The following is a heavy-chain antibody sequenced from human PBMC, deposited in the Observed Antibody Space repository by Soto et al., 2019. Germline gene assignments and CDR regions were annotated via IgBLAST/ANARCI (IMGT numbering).Heavy chain of an antibody. Sequence: SETLSLTCTVSGGSISSSSYYWGWIRQPPGKGLEWIGSIYYSGSTYYNPSLKSRVTISVDTSKNQFSLKLSSVTAADTAVYYCARQGPPGIVLMVYAPNWFDPWGQGTLVTVSS. D-gene: IGHD2-8*01. CDR2: IYYSGST. CDR3: ARQGPPGIVLMVYAPNWFDP. J-gene: IGHJ5*02. CDR1: GGSISSSSYY. V-gene: IGHV4-39*01.